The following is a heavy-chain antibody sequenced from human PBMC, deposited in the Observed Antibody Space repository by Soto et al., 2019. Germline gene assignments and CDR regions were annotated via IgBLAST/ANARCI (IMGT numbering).Heavy chain of an antibody. Sequence: PGGSLRLSCAASGFTVSSNYMSWVRQAPGKGLEWVSVIYSGGSTYYADSVKGRFTISRDNSKNTLYLQMNSLRAEDTAVYYCASPRREYSGYDRFSYWGQGTLVTVSS. CDR3: ASPRREYSGYDRFSY. CDR2: IYSGGST. V-gene: IGHV3-66*01. D-gene: IGHD5-12*01. J-gene: IGHJ4*02. CDR1: GFTVSSNY.